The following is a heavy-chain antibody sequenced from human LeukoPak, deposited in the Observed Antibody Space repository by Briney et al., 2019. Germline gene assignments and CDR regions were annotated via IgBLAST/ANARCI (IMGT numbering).Heavy chain of an antibody. CDR1: GFTFSSYG. CDR3: ARDYAPHYYDSSGPS. J-gene: IGHJ5*02. V-gene: IGHV3-33*01. CDR2: IWYDGSNK. D-gene: IGHD3-22*01. Sequence: PGGSLRLSCAASGFTFSSYGMHWVRQAPGKGLEWVAVIWYDGSNKYYADSVKGRFTISRDNSKNTLYLQMNSLRAEDTAVYYCARDYAPHYYDSSGPSWGQGTLVTVSS.